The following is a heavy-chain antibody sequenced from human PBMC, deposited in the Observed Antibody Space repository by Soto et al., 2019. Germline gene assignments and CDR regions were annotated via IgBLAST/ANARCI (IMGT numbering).Heavy chain of an antibody. D-gene: IGHD3-16*01. CDR1: GFTFSSYA. Sequence: QVQLVESGGGVVQPGRSLRLSCAASGFTFSSYAMHWVRQAPGKGLEWVAVISYDGSNKYYADSVKGRFTISRDNSKNTLYLQMNSLRADDTAVYYCARDPGGTAFAEWTYYFDYWGQGTLVTVSS. J-gene: IGHJ4*02. CDR2: ISYDGSNK. V-gene: IGHV3-30-3*01. CDR3: ARDPGGTAFAEWTYYFDY.